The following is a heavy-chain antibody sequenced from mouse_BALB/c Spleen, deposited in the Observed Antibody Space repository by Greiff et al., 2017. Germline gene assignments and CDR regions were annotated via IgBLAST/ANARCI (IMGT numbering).Heavy chain of an antibody. Sequence: EVQGVESGGDLVKPGGSLKLSCAASGFTFSSYGMSWVRQTPDKRLEWVATISSGGSYTYYPDSVKGRFTISRDNAKNTLYLQMSSLKSEDTAMYYCARLKLGRDAMDYWGQGTSVTVSS. J-gene: IGHJ4*01. CDR2: ISSGGSYT. D-gene: IGHD4-1*01. V-gene: IGHV5-6*01. CDR3: ARLKLGRDAMDY. CDR1: GFTFSSYG.